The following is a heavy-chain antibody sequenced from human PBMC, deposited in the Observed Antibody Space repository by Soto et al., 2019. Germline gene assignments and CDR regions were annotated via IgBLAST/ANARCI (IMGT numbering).Heavy chain of an antibody. CDR3: EKGWCES. Sequence: PGGSLRLSCAASGFSFSSRVMSWVRQAPGKGLEWVSSISGSGGGTYYADSVKGRFIISRDNSKNTLDLQMNSLRVEDTAVYYCEKGWCESWGQGTLVTVSS. V-gene: IGHV3-23*01. J-gene: IGHJ5*01. CDR1: GFSFSSRV. CDR2: ISGSGGGT.